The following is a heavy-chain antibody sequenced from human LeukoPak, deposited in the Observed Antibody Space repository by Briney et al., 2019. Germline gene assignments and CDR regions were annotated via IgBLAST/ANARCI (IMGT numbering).Heavy chain of an antibody. Sequence: PGGSLRLSCAVSGFTFSDHYMDWVRQAPGKGLEWVGRSRNRANSYTTDYAASVKGRFTISRDDSKSTLYLKMNSLETEDTAVYYCSRDATGDHWGQGTLVSVSS. CDR3: SRDATGDH. CDR2: SRNRANSYTT. V-gene: IGHV3-72*01. J-gene: IGHJ4*02. CDR1: GFTFSDHY.